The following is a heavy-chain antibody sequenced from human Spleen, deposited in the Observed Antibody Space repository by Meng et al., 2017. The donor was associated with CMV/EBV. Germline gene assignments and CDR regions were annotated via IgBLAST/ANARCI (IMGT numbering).Heavy chain of an antibody. Sequence: GESLKISCAASGFTFSRYDMHWVRQPTGKGLEWVSAIGTAGDTYYPDSVKGRFTISRDNSKNTLYLQMNSLRAEDTAVYYCARDGGPGYHDYWGQGTLVTVSS. CDR3: ARDGGPGYHDY. CDR1: GFTFSRYD. V-gene: IGHV3-13*01. D-gene: IGHD3-16*01. CDR2: IGTAGDT. J-gene: IGHJ4*02.